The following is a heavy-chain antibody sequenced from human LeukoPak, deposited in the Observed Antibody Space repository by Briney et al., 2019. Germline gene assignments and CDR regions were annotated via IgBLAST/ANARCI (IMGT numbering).Heavy chain of an antibody. D-gene: IGHD6-13*01. CDR3: ASAYSSSWYYYYYYMDV. V-gene: IGHV4-34*01. J-gene: IGHJ6*03. Sequence: PSETLSLTCAIYGESSSAFYWSWIRQPPGKGLEWIGEINQSGSTNYNPSLKSRVTISLDTSKNQFSLQLSSVTAADTAVYYCASAYSSSWYYYYYYMDVWGKGTTVTVSS. CDR1: GESSSAFY. CDR2: INQSGST.